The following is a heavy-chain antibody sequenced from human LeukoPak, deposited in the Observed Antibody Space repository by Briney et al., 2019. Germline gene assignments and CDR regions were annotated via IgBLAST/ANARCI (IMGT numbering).Heavy chain of an antibody. D-gene: IGHD3-10*01. CDR2: ITNNGGTT. CDR3: VKWIWGYEYASFGSG. CDR1: GFTFRTFP. Sequence: PGGSLRLSCSGSGFTFRTFPMHWVRQAPGKGLEYGSSITNNGGTTYYADSVKGRFTISRDNSKNTLYLQMSSLRPDDTAVYYCVKWIWGYEYASFGSGWGQGTLVTVSS. V-gene: IGHV3-64D*06. J-gene: IGHJ4*02.